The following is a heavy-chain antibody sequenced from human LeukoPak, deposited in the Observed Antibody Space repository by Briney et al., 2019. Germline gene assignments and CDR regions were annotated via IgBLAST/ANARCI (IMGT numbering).Heavy chain of an antibody. Sequence: SGPTLVKPTQTLTLTCTFSGFSLSTRGVGVGWIRQPPGKALEWLALIYWDGNMHYSPSLKSRLTITKDTSKNQVVLTVTNMDPVDTATYYCAHSLGIAAGGSYYYYYYMDVWGTGTRVTVSS. CDR2: IYWDGNM. CDR1: GFSLSTRGVG. CDR3: AHSLGIAAGGSYYYYYYMDV. D-gene: IGHD6-13*01. J-gene: IGHJ6*03. V-gene: IGHV2-5*02.